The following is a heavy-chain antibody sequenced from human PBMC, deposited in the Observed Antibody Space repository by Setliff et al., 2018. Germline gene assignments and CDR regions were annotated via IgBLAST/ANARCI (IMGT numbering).Heavy chain of an antibody. J-gene: IGHJ4*02. CDR3: ASAPIWFGELYYFDY. Sequence: GGSLRLSCAASGFTFSDYEMKWVRQAPGKGLEWVAYIRSSETVTDYADSVKGRFTISRDNAKNSVYLQMNSLRLEDTAVYYCASAPIWFGELYYFDYWGQGTLVTVSS. CDR2: IRSSETVT. V-gene: IGHV3-48*03. D-gene: IGHD3-10*01. CDR1: GFTFSDYE.